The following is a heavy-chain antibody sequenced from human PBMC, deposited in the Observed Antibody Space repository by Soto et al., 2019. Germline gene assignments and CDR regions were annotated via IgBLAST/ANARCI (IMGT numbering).Heavy chain of an antibody. D-gene: IGHD3-22*01. CDR3: ARASYYYDSSGYPDY. J-gene: IGHJ4*02. V-gene: IGHV2-70*01. Sequence: SGPTLVNPTQTLTLTCTFSGFSLSTSGMCVSWIRQPPGKALEWLALIDWDDDKYYSASLKTRLTISKDTSKNQVVLTMTNMDPVDTATYYCARASYYYDSSGYPDYWGQGTLVTVSS. CDR1: GFSLSTSGMC. CDR2: IDWDDDK.